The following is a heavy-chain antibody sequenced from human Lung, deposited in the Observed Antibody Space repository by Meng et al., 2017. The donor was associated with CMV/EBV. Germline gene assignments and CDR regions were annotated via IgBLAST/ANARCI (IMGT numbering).Heavy chain of an antibody. Sequence: QVPLQESGPGLVKPSGTLSLTCGVSVVSISSNIRWTWVRQPPGKGLEWIGDIDDSGSTNYNPSLNSRISISLDKSKNHFSLKVNSVTAADTAVYYCARGKQDAWELLAYWGQGALVTVSS. CDR3: ARGKQDAWELLAY. D-gene: IGHD1-26*01. CDR2: IDDSGST. CDR1: VVSISSNIR. V-gene: IGHV4-4*02. J-gene: IGHJ4*02.